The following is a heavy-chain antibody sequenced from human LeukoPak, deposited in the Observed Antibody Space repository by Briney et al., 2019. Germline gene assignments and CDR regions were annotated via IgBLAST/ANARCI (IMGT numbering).Heavy chain of an antibody. CDR1: GFTFVNAW. CDR3: TTNSLDS. CDR2: IKSKTDGGTA. J-gene: IGHJ4*02. Sequence: PGGSLRLSYAASGFTFVNAWMNWVRQAPGKGLEWVGRIKSKTDGGTADYAAPVKGRFTISRDDSKKRLDLQMTSLKAEDTAVYYCTTNSLDSWGQGTLVTVSS. V-gene: IGHV3-15*01. D-gene: IGHD2-21*01.